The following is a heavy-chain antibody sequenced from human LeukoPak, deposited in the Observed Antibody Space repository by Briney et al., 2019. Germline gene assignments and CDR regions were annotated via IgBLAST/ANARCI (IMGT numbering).Heavy chain of an antibody. D-gene: IGHD6-6*01. CDR2: INQDGSAK. J-gene: IGHJ3*01. Sequence: GGSLRLSCTASAFTFSNYWMSWVRQAPGKGLEWVASINQDGSAKDSVHSVEGRFIISRDNVKNSLYLQMDSLRAEDTAAYYCARTSRASPGWRPRLKNAFDLWGLGTLVTVSS. V-gene: IGHV3-7*03. CDR3: ARTSRASPGWRPRLKNAFDL. CDR1: AFTFSNYW.